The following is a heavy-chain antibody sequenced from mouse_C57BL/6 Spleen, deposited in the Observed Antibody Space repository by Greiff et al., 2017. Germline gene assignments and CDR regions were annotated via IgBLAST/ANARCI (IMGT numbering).Heavy chain of an antibody. CDR2: IYPGDGDT. J-gene: IGHJ2*01. Sequence: VQLQQSGAGLVKPGTSVKISCKASGYAFRSYWMTWVQQRPGKGLEWIGQIYPGDGDTNYNGKVKGKATLTADKSSSTAYMQLSSLTSEDSAVYFCARSTTVVYCDYWGQGTTLTVSS. CDR3: ARSTTVVYCDY. CDR1: GYAFRSYW. V-gene: IGHV1-80*01. D-gene: IGHD1-1*01.